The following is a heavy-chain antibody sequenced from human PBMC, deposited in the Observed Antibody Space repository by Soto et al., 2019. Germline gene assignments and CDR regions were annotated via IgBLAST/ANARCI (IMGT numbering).Heavy chain of an antibody. CDR1: GGSISSYY. J-gene: IGHJ5*02. D-gene: IGHD2-21*02. CDR2: IYYSGNT. V-gene: IGHV4-59*01. Sequence: QVQLQESGPGLVKPSETLSLTCTVSGGSISSYYWSWIRQPPGKGLEWFGYIYYSGNTNYNPSLKSRVTISVYSSKNQYSLKLSSVTAADTAVYYCAGRVGGDDYNWFDPWGQGTLVTVSS. CDR3: AGRVGGDDYNWFDP.